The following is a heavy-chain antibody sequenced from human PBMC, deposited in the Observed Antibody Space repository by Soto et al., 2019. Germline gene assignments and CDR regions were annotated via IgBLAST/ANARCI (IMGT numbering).Heavy chain of an antibody. J-gene: IGHJ5*02. CDR1: GFTFEDYA. CDR3: AKGILAADGSGGIFDL. CDR2: ISWISASI. D-gene: IGHD6-13*01. V-gene: IGHV3-9*01. Sequence: GGSLRLSCSASGFTFEDYAMHWVRQAPGKGLEWVSGISWISASIDYADSVKGRFTISRDNAKNSLYLQLNSLRAEDTAFYYCAKGILAADGSGGIFDLWGQGTLVTVSS.